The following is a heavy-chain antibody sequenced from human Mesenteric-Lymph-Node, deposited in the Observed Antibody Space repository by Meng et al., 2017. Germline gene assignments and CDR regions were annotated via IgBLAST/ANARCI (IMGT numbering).Heavy chain of an antibody. J-gene: IGHJ3*02. D-gene: IGHD4-17*01. V-gene: IGHV1-2*02. Sequence: ASVKVSCKASGYTFTGYYMHWVRQAPGQGLEWMGWINPNSGGTNYAQKFQGRVTMTRDTSISTAYMELSRLRSDDTAVYYCATIRATVTTDAFDIWGQGTMVTVSS. CDR3: ATIRATVTTDAFDI. CDR2: INPNSGGT. CDR1: GYTFTGYY.